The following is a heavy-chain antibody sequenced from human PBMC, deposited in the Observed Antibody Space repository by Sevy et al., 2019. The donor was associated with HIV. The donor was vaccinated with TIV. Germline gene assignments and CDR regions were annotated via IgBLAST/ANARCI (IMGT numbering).Heavy chain of an antibody. CDR3: ARDEEYCSGGSCTRDAFDI. Sequence: ASVKVSCKASGYTFTSYGISWVRQAPGQGLEWMGWISAYNGNTNNAQKLQGRVTMTKDTSTSTAYMELRSLRSDDTAVYYGARDEEYCSGGSCTRDAFDIWGQGTMVTVSS. CDR2: ISAYNGNT. V-gene: IGHV1-18*01. J-gene: IGHJ3*02. D-gene: IGHD2-15*01. CDR1: GYTFTSYG.